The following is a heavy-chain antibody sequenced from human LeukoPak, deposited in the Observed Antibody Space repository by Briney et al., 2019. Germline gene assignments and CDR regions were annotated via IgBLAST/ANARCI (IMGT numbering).Heavy chain of an antibody. Sequence: GGSLRLSCATSGFTVSSYEMNWVRHAPGKGLELVSYISSSCSTIYYADSVKGRFTISRDNAKNSLYLQMNSLRAEDTAVYYCARDHFSVRIQLWLVYYGMDVWGQGTTVTVSS. CDR2: ISSSCSTI. V-gene: IGHV3-48*03. CDR1: GFTVSSYE. CDR3: ARDHFSVRIQLWLVYYGMDV. D-gene: IGHD5-18*01. J-gene: IGHJ6*02.